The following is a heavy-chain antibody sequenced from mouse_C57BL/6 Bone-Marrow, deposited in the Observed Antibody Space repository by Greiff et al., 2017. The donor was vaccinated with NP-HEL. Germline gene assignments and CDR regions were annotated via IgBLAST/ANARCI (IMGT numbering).Heavy chain of an antibody. D-gene: IGHD1-1*01. J-gene: IGHJ4*01. V-gene: IGHV1-50*01. CDR2: IDPSDSYT. Sequence: QVQLQQPGAELVKPGASVKLSCKASGYTFTSYWMQWVKQRPGQGLEWIGEIDPSDSYTNYNQKFKGKATLTVDTSSSTAYMQLSSLTSEDSAVYYCARYYYGSSYPSYAMDYWGQGTSVTVSS. CDR1: GYTFTSYW. CDR3: ARYYYGSSYPSYAMDY.